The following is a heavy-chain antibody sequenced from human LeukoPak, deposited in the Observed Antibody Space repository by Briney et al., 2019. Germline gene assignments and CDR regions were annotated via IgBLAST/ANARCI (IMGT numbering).Heavy chain of an antibody. V-gene: IGHV3-30*02. CDR3: AKGSYYCSSSSCPQYYYYMDV. Sequence: GGSLRLSCAASGFTFNSYGMHWVRQAPGRGLEWVAFIRYDGSDKYYADSVKGRLTISRDNSKNTLYLQMSSLRAEDTAVYYCAKGSYYCSSSSCPQYYYYMDVWGKGTTVTVSS. D-gene: IGHD2-2*01. CDR1: GFTFNSYG. CDR2: IRYDGSDK. J-gene: IGHJ6*03.